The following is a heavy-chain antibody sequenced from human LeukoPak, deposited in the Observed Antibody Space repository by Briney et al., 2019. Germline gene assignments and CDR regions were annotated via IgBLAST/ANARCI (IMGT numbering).Heavy chain of an antibody. J-gene: IGHJ4*02. CDR1: GFTFSIYS. V-gene: IGHV3-21*01. D-gene: IGHD5-18*01. CDR2: ISSSSSYI. Sequence: GGSLRLSCAASGFTFSIYSMNWVRQAPGTRREWASSISSSSSYIYYAHPANGRYTISRDNGKNSLYLQMHSLSAEDTAVSYCARVGSRGYSYGYYGDWGQGTLVTVSS. CDR3: ARVGSRGYSYGYYGD.